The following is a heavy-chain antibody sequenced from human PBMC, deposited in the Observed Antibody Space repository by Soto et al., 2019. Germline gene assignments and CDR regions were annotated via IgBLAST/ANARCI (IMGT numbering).Heavy chain of an antibody. CDR2: VSASGLNT. CDR1: GFTFSTYA. J-gene: IGHJ4*02. D-gene: IGHD1-26*01. Sequence: PGGSLRLSCAASGFTFSTYAMAWVRQAPGKGLEWVSGVSASGLNTDYADPVKGRFYISRDNSKNTLYLQMNSLRAEVTSVYYCAKEGGLSGSYYISSSYYFDYWGQGTLVTVSS. V-gene: IGHV3-23*01. CDR3: AKEGGLSGSYYISSSYYFDY.